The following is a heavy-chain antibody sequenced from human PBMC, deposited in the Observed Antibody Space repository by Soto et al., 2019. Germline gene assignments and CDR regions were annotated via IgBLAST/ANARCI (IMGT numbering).Heavy chain of an antibody. CDR1: GFTFSSYS. CDR2: ISSSSSYI. D-gene: IGHD4-4*01. CDR3: ARDLWIDYSNPFDY. V-gene: IGHV3-21*01. Sequence: GGSLRLFCAASGFTFSSYSMNWVRQAPGKGLEWVSSISSSSSYIYYADSVKGRFTISRDNAKNSLYLQMNSLRAEDTAVYYCARDLWIDYSNPFDYWGQGTLVTVSS. J-gene: IGHJ4*02.